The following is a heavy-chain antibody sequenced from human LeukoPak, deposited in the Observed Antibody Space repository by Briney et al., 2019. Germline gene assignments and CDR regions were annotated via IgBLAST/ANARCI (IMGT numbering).Heavy chain of an antibody. V-gene: IGHV1-69*13. D-gene: IGHD6-6*01. Sequence: SVKVSCKASGGTFSSYAISWVRQAPGQGLEWMGGIILIFGTANYAQKFQGRVTITADESTSTAYMELSSLRSEDTAVYYCARSGGSSSSELNYWGQGTLVTVSS. CDR1: GGTFSSYA. J-gene: IGHJ4*02. CDR2: IILIFGTA. CDR3: ARSGGSSSSELNY.